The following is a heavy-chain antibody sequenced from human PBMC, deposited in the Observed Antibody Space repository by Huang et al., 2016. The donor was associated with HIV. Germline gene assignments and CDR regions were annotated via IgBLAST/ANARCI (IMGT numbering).Heavy chain of an antibody. D-gene: IGHD3-3*02. CDR2: IRNKANNYAT. V-gene: IGHV3-73*01. J-gene: IGHJ4*02. Sequence: EVQLVESGGGSGQPGGSLILSCAASGSNFKKMHWVRQASGKGLEWVGRIRNKANNYATAYAASVRGRFTISRDDSRSTAYLQMTSLRIEDTALYYCIILDGDYWGLGILVTVSS. CDR1: GSNFKK. CDR3: IILDGDY.